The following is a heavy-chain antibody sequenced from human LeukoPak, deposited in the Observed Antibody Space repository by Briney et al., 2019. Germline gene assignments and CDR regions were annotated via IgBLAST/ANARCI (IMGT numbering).Heavy chain of an antibody. CDR3: TRDYGVLFDY. CDR1: GFLFSSYE. CDR2: ISTSGGTI. J-gene: IGHJ4*02. Sequence: GGSLRLSCAASGFLFSSYEMSWVRQAPGKGLEWVSYISTSGGTIYYADSVKGRFTISRDNAKNSLYLQMNSLKTEDTAVYYCTRDYGVLFDYWGQGTLVTVSS. V-gene: IGHV3-48*03. D-gene: IGHD4-17*01.